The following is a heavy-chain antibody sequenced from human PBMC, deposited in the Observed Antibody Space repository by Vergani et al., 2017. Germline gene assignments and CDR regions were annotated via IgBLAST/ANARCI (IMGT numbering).Heavy chain of an antibody. J-gene: IGHJ4*02. V-gene: IGHV3-11*01. CDR3: ARREVVPAAAFDY. Sequence: QVQLVESGGGLVKPGGSLRLSCAASGFPFSDYYMSWIRQAPGTGLEWVSYLSSSGSTIYYAHSVKGRFTISRDNAKNSLYLQRNSLRAEDTAVYYCARREVVPAAAFDYWGQGTLVTVSS. CDR2: LSSSGSTI. CDR1: GFPFSDYY. D-gene: IGHD2-2*01.